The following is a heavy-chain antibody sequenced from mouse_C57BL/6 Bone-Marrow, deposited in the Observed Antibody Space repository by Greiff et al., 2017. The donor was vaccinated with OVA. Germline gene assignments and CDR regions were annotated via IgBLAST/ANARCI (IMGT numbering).Heavy chain of an antibody. Sequence: VTLQQSGAELAKPGASVKLSCKASGYTFSSYWLHWLKQRPGQGLEWIGYINPRSVYTNYNHKFKDKATLTADKSSSTAYMQLSSLTYEDSAVYYCARWGYGWYFDVWGTGTTVTVSS. CDR3: ARWGYGWYFDV. J-gene: IGHJ1*03. D-gene: IGHD3-1*01. V-gene: IGHV1-7*01. CDR1: GYTFSSYW. CDR2: INPRSVYT.